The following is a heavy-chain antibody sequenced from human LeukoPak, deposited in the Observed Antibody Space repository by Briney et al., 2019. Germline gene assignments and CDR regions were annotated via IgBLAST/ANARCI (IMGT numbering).Heavy chain of an antibody. CDR3: ARDLTSEWELLN. D-gene: IGHD1-26*01. CDR1: GFTFSSYW. Sequence: PGGSLSLSCAASGFTFSSYWMHWVRQAPGKGPVWVSRIKSDGSSTSYADSVKGRFTISRDNAKNTLYLQMNSLRAEDTAVYYCARDLTSEWELLNWGQGTLVTVSS. V-gene: IGHV3-74*01. CDR2: IKSDGSST. J-gene: IGHJ4*02.